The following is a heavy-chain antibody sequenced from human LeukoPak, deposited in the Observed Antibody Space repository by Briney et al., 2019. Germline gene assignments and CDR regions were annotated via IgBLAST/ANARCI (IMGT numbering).Heavy chain of an antibody. D-gene: IGHD3-22*01. CDR3: AREEDYYDSSGYGSGYYYGMDV. CDR1: GYTFSSYG. Sequence: ASVKVSCKASGYTFSSYGISWVRQAPGQGLEWMGWISAYNGNTNYAQKLQGRVTMTTDTSTSTAYMELRGLRSDDTAVYYCAREEDYYDSSGYGSGYYYGMDVWGQGTTVTVSS. V-gene: IGHV1-18*01. CDR2: ISAYNGNT. J-gene: IGHJ6*02.